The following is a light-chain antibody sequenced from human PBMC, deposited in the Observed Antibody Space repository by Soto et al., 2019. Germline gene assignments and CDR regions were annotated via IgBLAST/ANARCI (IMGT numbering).Light chain of an antibody. CDR3: QQRFNWVT. Sequence: EIVLTQSPAALSLSPGERATLSCRASQSVTTYLAWYQQKPGQAPRLLIYDVSKRATGIPARFSGSGSGTDFTLSISSLEADDFAVYYCQQRFNWVTFGGGTKVEIK. J-gene: IGKJ4*01. CDR2: DVS. V-gene: IGKV3-11*01. CDR1: QSVTTY.